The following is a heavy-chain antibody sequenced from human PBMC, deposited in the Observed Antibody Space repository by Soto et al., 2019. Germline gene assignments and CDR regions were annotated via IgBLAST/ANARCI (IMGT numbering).Heavy chain of an antibody. Sequence: QVQLQESGPGLVKPSETLSLTCTVSGDSLTRNYWSWIRQPPGKGLEWLAFHHNGQTTNYNPSLVGRASVSVDTSKSQLSLNLNSVTAADTAVYYCARTVSGGFDYWGQGILVTVSS. CDR1: GDSLTRNY. V-gene: IGHV4-59*01. CDR3: ARTVSGGFDY. J-gene: IGHJ4*01. CDR2: HHNGQTT.